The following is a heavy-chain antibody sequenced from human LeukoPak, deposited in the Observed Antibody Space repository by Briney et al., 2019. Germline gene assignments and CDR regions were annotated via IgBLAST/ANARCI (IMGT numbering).Heavy chain of an antibody. D-gene: IGHD6-13*01. CDR2: ISSSGSTI. Sequence: SGGSLRLSCAASGFTFSSYEMNWVRQAPGKGLEWVSYISSSGSTIYYADSVKGRFTISRDNAKNSLYLQMNSLRAEDTAVYYCARWTGQQRDNWFDPWGQGTLVTVSS. V-gene: IGHV3-48*03. J-gene: IGHJ5*02. CDR1: GFTFSSYE. CDR3: ARWTGQQRDNWFDP.